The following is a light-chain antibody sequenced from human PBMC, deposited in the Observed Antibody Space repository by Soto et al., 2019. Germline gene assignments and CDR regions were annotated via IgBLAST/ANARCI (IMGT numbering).Light chain of an antibody. V-gene: IGKV1-5*01. Sequence: DIQMPQSPSALSASVGDRVTITCRASQSISSWLAWYQQKPGKAPKLLIYDASSLESGVPSRFSGSGSGTEFTLTITSLQPDDFATYYCQQYNSHSWTFGQGTKV. CDR1: QSISSW. CDR3: QQYNSHSWT. CDR2: DAS. J-gene: IGKJ1*01.